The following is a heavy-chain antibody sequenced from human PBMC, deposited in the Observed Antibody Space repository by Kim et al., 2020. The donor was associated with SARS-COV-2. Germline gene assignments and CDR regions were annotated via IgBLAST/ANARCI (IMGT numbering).Heavy chain of an antibody. D-gene: IGHD1-26*01. Sequence: GGSLRLSCTASGFIFSDYYMSWIRQAPGKGLEWVSYISSSGSTIYYADSVKGRFTISMDNAKNSLYLQMNSLRAADTAVSYCARGDYYYYYYMVVWGKGTTVTVAS. J-gene: IGHJ6*03. V-gene: IGHV3-11*01. CDR1: GFIFSDYY. CDR2: ISSSGSTI. CDR3: ARGDYYYYYYMVV.